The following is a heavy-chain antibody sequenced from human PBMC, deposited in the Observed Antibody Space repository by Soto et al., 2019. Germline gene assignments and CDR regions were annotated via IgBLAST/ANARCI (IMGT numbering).Heavy chain of an antibody. J-gene: IGHJ5*02. CDR3: ARQGYCSGGSCSNWFDP. CDR1: GGSISSSSYY. D-gene: IGHD2-15*01. Sequence: QLQLQESGPGLVKPSETLSLTCTVSGGSISSSSYYWGWIRQPPGKGLEWIGSIYYSGSTYYNPSLKSRVTISVDTSKNQFSLKLSSVTAADTAVYYCARQGYCSGGSCSNWFDPWGQGTLVTVSS. V-gene: IGHV4-39*01. CDR2: IYYSGST.